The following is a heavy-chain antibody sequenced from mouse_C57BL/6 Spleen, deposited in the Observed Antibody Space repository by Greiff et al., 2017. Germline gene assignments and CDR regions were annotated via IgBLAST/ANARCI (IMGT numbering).Heavy chain of an antibody. CDR2: IYPGSGST. CDR1: GYTFTSYW. J-gene: IGHJ2*01. D-gene: IGHD3-2*02. V-gene: IGHV1-55*01. CDR3: AREGGDSSGYEDYFDY. Sequence: QVQLKQPGAELVKPGASVKMSCKASGYTFTSYWITWVKQRPGQGLEWIGDIYPGSGSTNYNEKFKSKATLTVDTSSSTAYMQLSSLRSEDSAVYYCAREGGDSSGYEDYFDYWGQGTTLTVSS.